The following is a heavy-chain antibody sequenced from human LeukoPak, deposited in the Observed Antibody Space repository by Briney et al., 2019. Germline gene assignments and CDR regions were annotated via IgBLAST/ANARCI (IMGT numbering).Heavy chain of an antibody. CDR3: AKSSGMGTTTDQFQDY. CDR1: GFSLSDFW. J-gene: IGHJ4*02. D-gene: IGHD1-26*01. Sequence: GGSLRLSCAASGFSLSDFWMHWVRQVPGKELVWVALIRIDGNTNVADSVRGRFSISRDTAKNTLYLQMNSLRAEDTAVYYCAKSSGMGTTTDQFQDYWGQGTLVTVSS. V-gene: IGHV3-74*01. CDR2: IRIDGNT.